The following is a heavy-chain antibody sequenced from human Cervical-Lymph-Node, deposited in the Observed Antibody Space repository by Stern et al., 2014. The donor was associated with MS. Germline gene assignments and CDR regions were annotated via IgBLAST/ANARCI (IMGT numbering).Heavy chain of an antibody. V-gene: IGHV3-49*03. CDR1: GFTFGDYA. Sequence: EVQLVESGGGLVQPGRSLRLSCTASGFTFGDYAMSWFRQAPGKGLEGVGFIRTKRYDETTQYGASVKGRFTISRDDSRSIAYLQMSSLKSEDTAVYYCTRGRGTNSYHWGQGVLVTVSS. D-gene: IGHD2-2*01. CDR3: TRGRGTNSYH. J-gene: IGHJ4*02. CDR2: IRTKRYDETT.